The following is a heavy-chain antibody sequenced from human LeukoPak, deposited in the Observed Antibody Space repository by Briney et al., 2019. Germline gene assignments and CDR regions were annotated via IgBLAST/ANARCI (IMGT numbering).Heavy chain of an antibody. CDR2: IKSDGTYR. Sequence: GGSLRLSCAASGFTFSDYYMSWVRQAPGKGLVCVARIKSDGTYRDYGDSVRGRFTISRDNAKDTLYLQMNSLRAEDTAVYYCVRDDRSYGVDYWGQGTLVTVSS. CDR3: VRDDRSYGVDY. J-gene: IGHJ4*02. CDR1: GFTFSDYY. D-gene: IGHD4-17*01. V-gene: IGHV3-74*01.